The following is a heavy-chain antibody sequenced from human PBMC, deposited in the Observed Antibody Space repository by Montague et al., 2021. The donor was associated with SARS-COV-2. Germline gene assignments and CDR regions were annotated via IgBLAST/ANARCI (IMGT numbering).Heavy chain of an antibody. D-gene: IGHD3-3*01. J-gene: IGHJ4*02. Sequence: TLSLTCTVSGGSISSGGYYWSWTRQHPGKGLEWIGYIYYSGSTYYNPSLKSRVTISVDTSKNQFSLKLSSVTAADTAVYYCARAPTIFGVVITNFDYWGQGTLVTVSS. CDR3: ARAPTIFGVVITNFDY. V-gene: IGHV4-31*03. CDR2: IYYSGST. CDR1: GGSISSGGYY.